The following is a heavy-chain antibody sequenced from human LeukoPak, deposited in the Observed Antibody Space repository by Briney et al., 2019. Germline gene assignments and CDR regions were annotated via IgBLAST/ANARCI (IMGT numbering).Heavy chain of an antibody. Sequence: ASVKVSCKASGYTFTGYYMHWVRQAPGQGLEWMGWIDPNSGGTDYAQKFQGRVTMTRDTSIITAYMELSRLRSDDTAMYYCARELISGDNYYFDYWGQGALVTASS. CDR1: GYTFTGYY. D-gene: IGHD7-27*01. J-gene: IGHJ4*02. CDR3: ARELISGDNYYFDY. CDR2: IDPNSGGT. V-gene: IGHV1-2*02.